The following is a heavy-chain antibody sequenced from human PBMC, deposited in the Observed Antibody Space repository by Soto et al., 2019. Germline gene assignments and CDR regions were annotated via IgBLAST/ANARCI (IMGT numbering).Heavy chain of an antibody. CDR3: ARESYYGSGANVVAY. J-gene: IGHJ4*02. Sequence: SETLSLTCSVSGGSISSYYWSWIRQPPGKGLEWIGYIYYSGTTSYNPSLNSRVTMSVDTSKNQFSLKVNSVTAADTAVYYCARESYYGSGANVVAYWGQGTLVTVSS. CDR2: IYYSGTT. D-gene: IGHD3-10*01. V-gene: IGHV4-59*01. CDR1: GGSISSYY.